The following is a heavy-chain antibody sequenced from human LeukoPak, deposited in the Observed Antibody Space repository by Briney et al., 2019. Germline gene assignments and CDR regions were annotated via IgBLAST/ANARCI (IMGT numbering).Heavy chain of an antibody. V-gene: IGHV1-69*04. CDR1: GGTFSSYA. J-gene: IGHJ4*02. CDR3: AKKGYAGSGTYSYYFDF. Sequence: SVKVSCKASGGTFSSYAISWVRQAPGQGLEWKGRIIPILGIANYAQKFQGRVTITADKSTSTAYMELSSLRSEDTAVYYCAKKGYAGSGTYSYYFDFWGQGTLVTVSS. D-gene: IGHD3-10*01. CDR2: IIPILGIA.